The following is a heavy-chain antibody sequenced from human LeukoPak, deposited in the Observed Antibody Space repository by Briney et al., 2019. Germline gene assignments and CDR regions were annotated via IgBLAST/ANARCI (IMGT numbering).Heavy chain of an antibody. J-gene: IGHJ4*02. D-gene: IGHD2/OR15-2a*01. V-gene: IGHV1-46*01. CDR3: ARNSLIGVDY. CDR2: INPVGGST. CDR1: GYTFTSYY. Sequence: ASVKVSCKASGYTFTSYYIHWVRQAPGQGLEWMGIINPVGGSTSYAQKFQGRLTMTRDTSTSTVYMEVSSLKSEDTAVYYCARNSLIGVDYWGQGTLLTVSS.